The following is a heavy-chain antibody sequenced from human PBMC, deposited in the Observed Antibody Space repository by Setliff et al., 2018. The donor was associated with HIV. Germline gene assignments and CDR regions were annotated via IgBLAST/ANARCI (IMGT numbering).Heavy chain of an antibody. CDR1: GGSISSGFYY. V-gene: IGHV4-31*03. CDR3: ARGFDYAQRPPLYYFDY. J-gene: IGHJ4*02. Sequence: SETLSLTCTVSGGSISSGFYYWSWIRQHPGKGLEWIGYSYYSGNPFYNPPLRSGVTISLDPSKNQFSLKLSSVTAAHTAVYYCARGFDYAQRPPLYYFDYWGQGTLVTVSS. D-gene: IGHD2-2*01. CDR2: SYYSGNP.